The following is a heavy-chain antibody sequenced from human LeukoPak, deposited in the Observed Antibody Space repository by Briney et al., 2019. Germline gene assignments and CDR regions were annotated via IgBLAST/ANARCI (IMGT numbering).Heavy chain of an antibody. J-gene: IGHJ4*02. CDR1: GASISSDHW. CDR2: IHESGRT. Sequence: KTSGTLSLTCAVSGASISSDHWWTWVRQPPGKGLEWIGEIHESGRTNYSPSLKSRVTFSVDKSRNQVSLRLNSVTAADTAVYYCASGIAYLNYWGQGTLVTVSS. V-gene: IGHV4-4*02. CDR3: ASGIAYLNY. D-gene: IGHD2-15*01.